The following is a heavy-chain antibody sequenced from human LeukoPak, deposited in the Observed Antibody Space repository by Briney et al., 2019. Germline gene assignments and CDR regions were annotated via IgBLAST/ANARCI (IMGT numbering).Heavy chain of an antibody. CDR2: INPNSGGT. CDR3: ARGYSGYDH. J-gene: IGHJ5*02. CDR1: GYTFTDYY. D-gene: IGHD5-12*01. Sequence: ASVTVSFKASGYTFTDYYMHWVRQAPGQGLEWMGWINPNSGGTNFAQRVQDRVTMTRDTSISTVYMELTWLRSDDTAVYYCARGYSGYDHWGQGTLVTVSS. V-gene: IGHV1-2*02.